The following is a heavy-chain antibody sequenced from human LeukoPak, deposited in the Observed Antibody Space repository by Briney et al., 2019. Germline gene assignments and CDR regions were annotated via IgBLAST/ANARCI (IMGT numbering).Heavy chain of an antibody. V-gene: IGHV1-69*02. D-gene: IGHD4-11*01. CDR2: IIPIPGIA. J-gene: IGHJ5*02. Sequence: SVKVSCKASGGTFSSYTISWVRQAPGQGLEWMGRIIPIPGIANYAQKFQGRVTITADKSTSTVYMELSSLRSEDTAAYYCARATVTTYGWFDPWGQGTLVTVSS. CDR3: ARATVTTYGWFDP. CDR1: GGTFSSYT.